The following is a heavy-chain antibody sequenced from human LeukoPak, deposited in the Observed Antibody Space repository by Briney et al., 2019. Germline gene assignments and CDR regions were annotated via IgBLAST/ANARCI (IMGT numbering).Heavy chain of an antibody. Sequence: SETLSLTCTVSGGSISSSSYYWGWIRQPPGKGLEWIGSIYYSGSTYYNPSLKSRVTISVDTSKNQFSLKLSSVTAADTAVYYCARYNYYYGMDVWGQGTTVTVSS. J-gene: IGHJ6*02. CDR2: IYYSGST. CDR3: ARYNYYYGMDV. CDR1: GGSISSSSYY. V-gene: IGHV4-39*01.